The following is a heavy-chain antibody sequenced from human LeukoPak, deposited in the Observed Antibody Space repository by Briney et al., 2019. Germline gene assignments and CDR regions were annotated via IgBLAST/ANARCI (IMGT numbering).Heavy chain of an antibody. CDR2: IYYSGRT. J-gene: IGHJ1*01. D-gene: IGHD3-22*01. CDR1: GDSVSRSDSY. Sequence: PSETLSLTCSVSGDSVSRSDSYWDWIRQPPGKRLEWIGTIYYSGRTYYSPSLKSRVTMSVDPSNNQFSLNLRSVTAADTAVYYCARRRYYDGSGYLEWGRGTLLSVSS. CDR3: ARRRYYDGSGYLE. V-gene: IGHV4-39*01.